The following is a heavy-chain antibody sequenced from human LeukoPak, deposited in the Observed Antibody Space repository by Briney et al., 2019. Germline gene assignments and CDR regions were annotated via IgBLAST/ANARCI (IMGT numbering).Heavy chain of an antibody. Sequence: GGSLRLSCAASGFTFSNAWMSWVRQAPGKGLEWVGRIKSKTDGGTTDYAAPVKGRFTISRDNSKNTLYLQMNSLRAEDTAVYYCARDLPSVYDWGQGTLVTVSS. CDR2: IKSKTDGGTT. CDR1: GFTFSNAW. V-gene: IGHV3-15*01. D-gene: IGHD2/OR15-2a*01. CDR3: ARDLPSVYD. J-gene: IGHJ4*02.